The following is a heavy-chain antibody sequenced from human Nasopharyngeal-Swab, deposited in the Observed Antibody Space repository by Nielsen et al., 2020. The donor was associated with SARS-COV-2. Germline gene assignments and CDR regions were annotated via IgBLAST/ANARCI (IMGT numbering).Heavy chain of an antibody. D-gene: IGHD3-3*01. J-gene: IGHJ6*02. Sequence: GESLTISCAASGFTFNNYIFNWVRQAPGKGVEWVSSISSSSSYIYYADSVKGRFTISRDNAKNSLYLQMNSLRAEDTAVYYCARDGLDYDFWSAYFMDVWGQGTTVTVSS. V-gene: IGHV3-21*01. CDR2: ISSSSSYI. CDR3: ARDGLDYDFWSAYFMDV. CDR1: GFTFNNYI.